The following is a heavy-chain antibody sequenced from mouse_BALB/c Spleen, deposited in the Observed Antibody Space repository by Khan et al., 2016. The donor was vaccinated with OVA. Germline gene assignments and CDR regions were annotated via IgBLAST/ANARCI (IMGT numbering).Heavy chain of an antibody. CDR3: ARETAYYGDYEAMDY. J-gene: IGHJ4*01. Sequence: QVQLKQSGPGLVAPSQSLSITCSVSGFSLITYGVHWVRQSPGKGLEWLGIIWAGGSPNYHSALMSRLSIPKDNSKSQVFLRMNSLQSDDTAMYYCARETAYYGDYEAMDYWGQGTSVTVSS. CDR1: GFSLITYG. V-gene: IGHV2-9*02. D-gene: IGHD2-13*01. CDR2: IWAGGSP.